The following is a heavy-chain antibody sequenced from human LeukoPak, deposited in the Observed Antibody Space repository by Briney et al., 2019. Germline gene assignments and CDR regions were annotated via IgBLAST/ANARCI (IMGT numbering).Heavy chain of an antibody. CDR3: WRLLGSSYYYGMDV. CDR2: ISGSGGST. CDR1: GFTFSIYA. Sequence: PGGSLRLSCAASGFTFSIYAMSWVRQAPGKGLEWVSAISGSGGSTYYADSVKGRFTISRDNSKNTLYLQMNSLRAEDTAVYYCWRLLGSSYYYGMDVWGQGTTVTVSS. V-gene: IGHV3-23*01. J-gene: IGHJ6*02. D-gene: IGHD1-26*01.